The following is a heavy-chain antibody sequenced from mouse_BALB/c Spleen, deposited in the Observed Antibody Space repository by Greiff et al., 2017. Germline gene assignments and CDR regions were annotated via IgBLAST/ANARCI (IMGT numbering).Heavy chain of an antibody. D-gene: IGHD2-3*01. CDR1: GFTFSSYY. Sequence: DVMLVESGGGLVKLGGSLKLSCAASGFTFSSYYMSWVRQTPEKRLELVAAINSNGGSTYYPDTVKGRFTISRDNAKNTLYLQMSSLKSEDTALYYCARHFDGYQAWFAYWGQGTLVTVSA. CDR2: INSNGGST. V-gene: IGHV5-6-2*01. J-gene: IGHJ3*01. CDR3: ARHFDGYQAWFAY.